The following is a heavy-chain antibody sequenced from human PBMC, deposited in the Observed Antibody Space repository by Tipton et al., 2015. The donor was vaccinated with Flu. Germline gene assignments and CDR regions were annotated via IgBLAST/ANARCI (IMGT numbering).Heavy chain of an antibody. V-gene: IGHV4-38-2*02. CDR2: IHRSGNT. Sequence: TLSLTCSVSGDSIGSRYYWGWIRQPPGKGLEWIGNIHRSGNTYHNPSLKSRVTISVDTSKNQFSLRLTSVTAADTAVYYCARDPSLGMPDYFDYWGQGILVTASS. CDR3: ARDPSLGMPDYFDY. CDR1: GDSIGSRYY. J-gene: IGHJ4*02. D-gene: IGHD2-2*01.